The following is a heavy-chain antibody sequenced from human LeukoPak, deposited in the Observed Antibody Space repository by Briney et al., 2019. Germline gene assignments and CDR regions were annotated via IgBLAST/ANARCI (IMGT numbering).Heavy chain of an antibody. J-gene: IGHJ6*02. Sequence: SVKVSCKASGGTFSSYGISWVRQAPGQGLEWMGKIVVIFDIANYAQNFQGRVTITADKYSSTAYMELSSLRYEDTAVYYCARDRGQAFDSGMDVWGQGTTVTVSS. CDR1: GGTFSSYG. V-gene: IGHV1-69*04. CDR2: IVVIFDIA. D-gene: IGHD3-10*01. CDR3: ARDRGQAFDSGMDV.